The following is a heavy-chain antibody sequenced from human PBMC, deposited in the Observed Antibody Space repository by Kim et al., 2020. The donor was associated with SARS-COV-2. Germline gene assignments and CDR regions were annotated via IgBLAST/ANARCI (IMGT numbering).Heavy chain of an antibody. CDR3: ARGEDTAMGGGHFDY. CDR2: ISYDGSNK. J-gene: IGHJ4*02. CDR1: GFTFSSYA. D-gene: IGHD5-18*01. V-gene: IGHV3-30*04. Sequence: GGSLRLSCAASGFTFSSYAMHWVRQAPGKGLEWVAVISYDGSNKYYADSVKGRFTISRDNSKNTLYLQMNSLRAEDTAVYYCARGEDTAMGGGHFDYWGQGTLVTVSS.